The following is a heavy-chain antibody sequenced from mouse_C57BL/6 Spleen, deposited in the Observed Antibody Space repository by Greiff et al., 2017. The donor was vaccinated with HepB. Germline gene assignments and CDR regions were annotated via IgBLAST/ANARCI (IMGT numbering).Heavy chain of an antibody. V-gene: IGHV1-26*01. CDR1: GYTFTDYY. J-gene: IGHJ4*01. Sequence: VQLQQSGPELVKPGASVKISCKASGYTFTDYYMNWVKQSHGKSLEWIGDINPNNGGTSYNQKFKGKATLTVDKSSSTAYMELRSLTSEDSAVYYGASLDYYGFMDYGGQGTSVTVSS. CDR3: ASLDYYGFMDY. CDR2: INPNNGGT. D-gene: IGHD1-2*01.